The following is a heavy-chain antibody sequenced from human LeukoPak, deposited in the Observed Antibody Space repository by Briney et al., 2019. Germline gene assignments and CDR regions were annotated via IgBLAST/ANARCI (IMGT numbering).Heavy chain of an antibody. J-gene: IGHJ5*02. CDR1: GGSISSYY. CDR2: ICYSGST. V-gene: IGHV4-59*08. D-gene: IGHD6-19*01. CDR3: ARLGYSSGWSISGGWFDP. Sequence: SETLSLTCTVSGGSISSYYWRWIRQPPGKGLEWIGYICYSGSTNYNPSLKSRVTISVDTSKNQFSLKLSSVTAADTAVYYCARLGYSSGWSISGGWFDPWGQGTLVTVSS.